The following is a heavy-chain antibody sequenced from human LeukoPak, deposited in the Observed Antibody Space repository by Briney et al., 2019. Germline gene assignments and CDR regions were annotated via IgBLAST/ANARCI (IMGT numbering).Heavy chain of an antibody. V-gene: IGHV3-23*01. D-gene: IGHD2-2*01. CDR3: AKQSGYCSSTSRLYFDY. CDR1: GFTFSNYA. Sequence: GGSLRLSCVASGFTFSNYAMSWVRLAPGRGLEWVSVISGGGLTTFYADSVKGRFTISRDNSKNTLYLQMNSLRAEDTAVYYCAKQSGYCSSTSRLYFDYWGQGTLVTVSS. J-gene: IGHJ4*02. CDR2: ISGGGLTT.